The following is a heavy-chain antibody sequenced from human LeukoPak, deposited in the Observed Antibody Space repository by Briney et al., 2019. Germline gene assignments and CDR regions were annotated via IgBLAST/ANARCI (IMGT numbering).Heavy chain of an antibody. CDR3: AKGTRGPYSSGWYAGL. V-gene: IGHV5-51*01. D-gene: IGHD6-19*01. J-gene: IGHJ4*02. CDR2: IYPGDSDT. Sequence: GESLKISCKGSGYSFTSYWIGWVRQMPGKGLEWMGIIYPGDSDTRYSPSFQGQVTNSADKSISTAYLQWSSLKASDTAMYYCAKGTRGPYSSGWYAGLWGQGTLVTVSS. CDR1: GYSFTSYW.